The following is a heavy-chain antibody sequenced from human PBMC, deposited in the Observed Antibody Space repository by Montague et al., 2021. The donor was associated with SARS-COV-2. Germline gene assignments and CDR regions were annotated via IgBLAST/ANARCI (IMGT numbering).Heavy chain of an antibody. CDR1: GFTFSGYY. CDR3: ARGPRITMIVVVITDIWFDP. CDR2: INHSGST. J-gene: IGHJ5*02. V-gene: IGHV4-34*01. Sequence: LRLSCAASGFTFSGYYWSWIRQPPGKGLEWIGEINHSGSTNYNPSLKSRVTISVDTSKNQFSLKLSSVTAADTAVYYCARGPRITMIVVVITDIWFDPWGQGTLVTVSS. D-gene: IGHD3-22*01.